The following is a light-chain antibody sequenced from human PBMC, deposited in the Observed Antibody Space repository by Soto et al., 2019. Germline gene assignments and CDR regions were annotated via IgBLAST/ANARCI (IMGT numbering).Light chain of an antibody. CDR3: QQYHSYSPHT. CDR2: DAS. J-gene: IGKJ2*01. Sequence: DIQMTQSPSTLSASVGDRVTITCRASHNIYRWLAWYQQKPGKAPKLRIYDASTLQGGVPSRFGGSVSGTEFTLTITSLQPDDFATDYCQQYHSYSPHTFGQGTNLESK. V-gene: IGKV1-5*01. CDR1: HNIYRW.